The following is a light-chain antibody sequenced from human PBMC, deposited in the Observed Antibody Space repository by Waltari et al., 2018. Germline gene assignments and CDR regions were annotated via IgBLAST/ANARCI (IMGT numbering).Light chain of an antibody. V-gene: IGKV3-11*01. CDR3: QQRSNWPRT. CDR2: YAS. CDR1: QSVSSY. Sequence: EMVLTQSPATLSSSPGERATLSCRASQSVSSYLARYQHKPGQAPRLLIYYASNRATGIPARFSGSGSGTDFTLTISSLEPEDFAVYYCQQRSNWPRTFGQGTKLEIK. J-gene: IGKJ2*02.